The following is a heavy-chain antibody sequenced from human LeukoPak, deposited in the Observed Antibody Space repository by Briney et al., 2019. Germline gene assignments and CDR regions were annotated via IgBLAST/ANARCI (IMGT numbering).Heavy chain of an antibody. CDR3: ASLLYCSSTSCYLDDYYGMDV. D-gene: IGHD2-2*01. CDR1: GFTFSDHY. V-gene: IGHV3-72*01. CDR2: TRNKANCYTT. J-gene: IGHJ6*02. Sequence: GRSLRLSCAASGFTFSDHYMDWVRQAPGKGLEWVGRTRNKANCYTTEYAASVKGRFTISRDDSKNSLYLQMNSLKTEDTAVYYCASLLYCSSTSCYLDDYYGMDVWGQGTTVTVSS.